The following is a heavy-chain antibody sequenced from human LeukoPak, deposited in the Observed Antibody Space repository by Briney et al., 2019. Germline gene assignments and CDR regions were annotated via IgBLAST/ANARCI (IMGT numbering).Heavy chain of an antibody. CDR1: GYTFTNYG. CDR3: ARLSGSYYIFDY. V-gene: IGHV1-18*01. Sequence: ASVKVSCKASGYTFTNYGISWMRQAPGQGLEWMGWITTYNGYTNYAQKFQGRVTMTTDTSTSTAYMELRSLRSDDAAMYYCARLSGSYYIFDYWGQGTLVTVSS. J-gene: IGHJ4*02. D-gene: IGHD1-26*01. CDR2: ITTYNGYT.